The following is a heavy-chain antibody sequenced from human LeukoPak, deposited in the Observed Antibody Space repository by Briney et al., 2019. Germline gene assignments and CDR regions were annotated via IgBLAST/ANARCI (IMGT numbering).Heavy chain of an antibody. V-gene: IGHV3-73*01. D-gene: IGHD3-10*01. CDR2: IKTKANSYAT. Sequence: GGSLRLSCAASGFTFSGSAVHWVRQASGRGLEWVARIKTKANSYATAYAASVKGRFTISRDDSKNTAYLQMNSLRAEDTAVYYCAKVRRTSGGYFRVKKGSDYWGQGTLVTVSS. CDR3: AKVRRTSGGYFRVKKGSDY. J-gene: IGHJ4*02. CDR1: GFTFSGSA.